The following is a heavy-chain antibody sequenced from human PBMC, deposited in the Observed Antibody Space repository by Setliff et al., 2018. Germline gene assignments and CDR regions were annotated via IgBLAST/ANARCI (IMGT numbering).Heavy chain of an antibody. CDR2: INPSSGAT. CDR1: GYTFTGYY. V-gene: IGHV1-2*06. D-gene: IGHD5-12*01. Sequence: ASVKVSCKASGYTFTGYYMYWVRQAPGQGLEWMGRINPSSGATIYAQKFQGRVTMTSDTSISTAYMELSRLRSEDTAVYYCARDPASSGYDTYYYYYYGMDVWGQGTTVTVSS. CDR3: ARDPASSGYDTYYYYYYGMDV. J-gene: IGHJ6*02.